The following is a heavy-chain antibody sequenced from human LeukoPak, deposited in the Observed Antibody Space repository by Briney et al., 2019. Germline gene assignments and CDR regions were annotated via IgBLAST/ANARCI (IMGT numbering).Heavy chain of an antibody. D-gene: IGHD5-12*01. CDR1: GYSFATYW. CDR2: NYPGDSDT. V-gene: IGHV5-51*01. CDR3: ARRVSSSGFDAFDV. J-gene: IGHJ3*01. Sequence: GESLKISCKGSGYSFATYWIGWVRQMPGKGLEWMGINYPGDSDTTYSPSFQGQVTMSAGKSISTAYLQWSSLKASDTAMYYCARRVSSSGFDAFDVWGQGTMVTVSS.